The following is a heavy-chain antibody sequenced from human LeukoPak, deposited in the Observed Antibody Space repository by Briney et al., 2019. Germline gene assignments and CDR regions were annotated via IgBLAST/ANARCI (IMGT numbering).Heavy chain of an antibody. J-gene: IGHJ4*02. V-gene: IGHV3-23*01. CDR3: ARLRYYDSSGHYRYCDY. D-gene: IGHD3-22*01. CDR1: GFTFSTYA. Sequence: GGSLRLSCAASGFTFSTYAMTWVRQAPGKGLEWVSDISGTGGRTYYADSVKGRFTISRDNSKNTLYLQMYSLRAEDTAVYYCARLRYYDSSGHYRYCDYWGQGTLVTVSS. CDR2: ISGTGGRT.